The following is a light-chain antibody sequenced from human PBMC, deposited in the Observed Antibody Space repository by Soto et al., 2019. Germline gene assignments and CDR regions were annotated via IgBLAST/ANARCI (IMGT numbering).Light chain of an antibody. V-gene: IGKV4-1*01. Sequence: DIVMTQSPDSLAVSLGERATINCKSSQSVLYSSNNKNYLAWYQQKPGQPPKLLIYWASTRESGVPDRFSGSGSGTDFTLTISSLQAEDVAVYYCQQYYSTPLTFGGVTKLEIK. CDR3: QQYYSTPLT. J-gene: IGKJ4*01. CDR1: QSVLYSSNNKNY. CDR2: WAS.